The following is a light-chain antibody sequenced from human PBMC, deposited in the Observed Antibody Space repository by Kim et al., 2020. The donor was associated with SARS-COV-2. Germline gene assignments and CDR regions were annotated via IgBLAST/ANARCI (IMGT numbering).Light chain of an antibody. CDR2: GAS. Sequence: VSPGERATLPCRASQSIGTTVAWYQQKPGQSPRLLIFGASTRAAGVAARFSGSGFGTEFTLTITSLQSEDYAVYYCQQYNSWPPDTFGQGTKLEI. CDR1: QSIGTT. J-gene: IGKJ2*01. CDR3: QQYNSWPPDT. V-gene: IGKV3-15*01.